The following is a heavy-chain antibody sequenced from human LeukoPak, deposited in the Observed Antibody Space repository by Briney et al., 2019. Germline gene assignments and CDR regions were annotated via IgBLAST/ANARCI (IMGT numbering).Heavy chain of an antibody. J-gene: IGHJ3*02. D-gene: IGHD6-13*01. V-gene: IGHV4-34*01. CDR3: ARPRTRIAAAGTGRAFDI. CDR1: GGSISSYY. Sequence: SETLSLTCTVSGGSISSYYWSWIRQPPGKGLEWIGEINHSGSTNYNPSLKSRVTISVDTSKNQFSLKLSSVTAADTAVYYCARPRTRIAAAGTGRAFDIWGQGTMVTVSS. CDR2: INHSGST.